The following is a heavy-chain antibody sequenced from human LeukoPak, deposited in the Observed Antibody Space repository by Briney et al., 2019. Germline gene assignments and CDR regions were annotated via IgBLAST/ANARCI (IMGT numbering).Heavy chain of an antibody. CDR3: ARTIYDFWSGYLDAFDI. CDR1: GGSISSGDYY. J-gene: IGHJ3*02. CDR2: IYYSGST. Sequence: SETLSLTCTVSGGSISSGDYYWSWIRQPPGKGLEWIGYIYYSGSTYYNPSLKSRVTISVDTSKNQFSLKLSSVTAADTAVYYCARTIYDFWSGYLDAFDIWGQGAMVTVSS. V-gene: IGHV4-30-4*08. D-gene: IGHD3-3*01.